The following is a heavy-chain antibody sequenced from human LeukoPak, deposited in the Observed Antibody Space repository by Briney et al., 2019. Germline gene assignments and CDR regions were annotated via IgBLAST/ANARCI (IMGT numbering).Heavy chain of an antibody. J-gene: IGHJ4*02. V-gene: IGHV3-48*02. Sequence: DSVKGRFTISRDNAKNSLYLQMNSLRDEDTAVYYCARRPGDRSGYHFDYWGQGALVTVSS. D-gene: IGHD3-22*01. CDR3: ARRPGDRSGYHFDY.